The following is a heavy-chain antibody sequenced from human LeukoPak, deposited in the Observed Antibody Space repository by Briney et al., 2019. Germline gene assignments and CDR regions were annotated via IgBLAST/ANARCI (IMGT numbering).Heavy chain of an antibody. J-gene: IGHJ6*03. CDR2: ISGYNGNT. V-gene: IGHV1-18*01. D-gene: IGHD2-2*02. Sequence: ASVKVSCKASGYTFTSYGISWVRQARGQGLEWMGWISGYNGNTKYVQKFQGRVTMTTDTSTSTAYMELRSLRSEDTAVYYCARVAAEVVGVPGAIGFGWLRRDYYYMDVWGKGTTVTVSS. CDR3: ARVAAEVVGVPGAIGFGWLRRDYYYMDV. CDR1: GYTFTSYG.